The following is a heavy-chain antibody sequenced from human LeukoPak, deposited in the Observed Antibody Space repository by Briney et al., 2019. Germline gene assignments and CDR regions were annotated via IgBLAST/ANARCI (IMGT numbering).Heavy chain of an antibody. CDR3: ARDHGIADPVYFDY. CDR2: ISYDGSNK. J-gene: IGHJ4*02. D-gene: IGHD6-13*01. V-gene: IGHV3-30-3*01. Sequence: GGSLRLSCAASGFTFSSYAMHWVRQAPGKGLEWVAVISYDGSNKYYADSVKGRFTISRDNSKNTLYLQMNSLRAEDTAVYYCARDHGIADPVYFDYWGQGTLVTVSS. CDR1: GFTFSSYA.